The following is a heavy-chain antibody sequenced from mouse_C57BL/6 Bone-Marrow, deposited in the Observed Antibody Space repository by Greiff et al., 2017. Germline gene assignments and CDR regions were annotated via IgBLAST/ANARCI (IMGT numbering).Heavy chain of an antibody. CDR2: INPNNGGT. D-gene: IGHD1-1*01. CDR3: ALLCYYEYCDY. Sequence: EVKLQESGPELVKPGASVKIPCKASGYTFTDYNMDWVKQSPGKSLEWIGDINPNNGGTIYNQKFKGQATLTVDKSSSTADRKLRSLTSEDTAVYYCALLCYYEYCDYWGQGTTLTVSS. J-gene: IGHJ2*01. CDR1: GYTFTDYN. V-gene: IGHV1-18*01.